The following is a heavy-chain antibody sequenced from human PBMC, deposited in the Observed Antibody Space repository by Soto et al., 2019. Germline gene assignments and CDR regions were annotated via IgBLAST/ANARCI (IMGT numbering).Heavy chain of an antibody. CDR2: IKSKTDGGAA. D-gene: IGHD6-19*01. J-gene: IGHJ4*02. CDR3: AKGGGYSSGWSFRAYYFDY. CDR1: GFTFSNAW. V-gene: IGHV3-15*07. Sequence: PGGSLRLSCVGSGFTFSNAWMNWVRQAPGKGLEWVARIKSKTDGGAADYAAPVKGRVTISRDDSTNTLYLQMNSLRAEDTAVYYCAKGGGYSSGWSFRAYYFDYWGQGTLVTVSS.